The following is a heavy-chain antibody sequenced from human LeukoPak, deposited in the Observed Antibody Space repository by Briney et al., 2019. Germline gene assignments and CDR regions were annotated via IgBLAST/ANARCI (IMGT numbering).Heavy chain of an antibody. CDR3: ARTTEAHSWRTRYYDYYMDV. V-gene: IGHV4-59*01. CDR1: GGSISSYY. J-gene: IGHJ6*03. Sequence: PSETLSLTCTVSGGSISSYYWSWIRQPPGKGLEWIGYIYYSGSTNYNPSLKSRVTISVDTSKNQFSLKLSSVTAADTAVYYCARTTEAHSWRTRYYDYYMDVWGKGTTVTVSS. D-gene: IGHD6-13*01. CDR2: IYYSGST.